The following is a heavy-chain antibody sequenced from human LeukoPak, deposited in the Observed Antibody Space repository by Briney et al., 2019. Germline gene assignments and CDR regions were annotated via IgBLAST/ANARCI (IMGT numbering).Heavy chain of an antibody. CDR3: AKSNSYGYFPNAFDI. D-gene: IGHD5-18*01. J-gene: IGHJ3*02. CDR2: TRYDGTNK. Sequence: PGGSLRLSCAASGFSFSNFGMYWVRQAPGTGLEWVAFTRYDGTNKYYVESVTGRFTISRVNSKNTLYLQMNSLRAEDTAVYYCAKSNSYGYFPNAFDIWGQGTTVIVSS. V-gene: IGHV3-30*02. CDR1: GFSFSNFG.